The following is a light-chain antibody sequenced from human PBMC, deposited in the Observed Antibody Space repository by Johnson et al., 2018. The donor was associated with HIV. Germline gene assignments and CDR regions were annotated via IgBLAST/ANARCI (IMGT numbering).Light chain of an antibody. CDR3: GTWDSSLSAGI. CDR2: ESN. J-gene: IGLJ1*01. V-gene: IGLV1-51*02. CDR1: SSDMGNYA. Sequence: QSVLTQPPSVSAAPGQKVTISCSGSSSDMGNYAVSWYQQLPGTAPKLLIYESNQRPSGIPDRFSGSKSGTSATLAITGLQTGDEADYYCGTWDSSLSAGIFGTGTKVTVL.